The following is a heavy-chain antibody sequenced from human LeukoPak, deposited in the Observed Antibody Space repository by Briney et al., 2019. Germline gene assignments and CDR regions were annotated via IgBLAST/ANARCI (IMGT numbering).Heavy chain of an antibody. CDR2: INHSGST. D-gene: IGHD3-10*01. Sequence: PSETLSLTCAVYGGSFSGYYWSWIRQPPGKGLEWIGEINHSGSTNYNPSLKSRVTISVDTSKNQFSLKLSSVTAADTAVYYCARVYGSGSYYRRGPFDPWGQGTLVTVSS. J-gene: IGHJ5*02. CDR1: GGSFSGYY. CDR3: ARVYGSGSYYRRGPFDP. V-gene: IGHV4-34*01.